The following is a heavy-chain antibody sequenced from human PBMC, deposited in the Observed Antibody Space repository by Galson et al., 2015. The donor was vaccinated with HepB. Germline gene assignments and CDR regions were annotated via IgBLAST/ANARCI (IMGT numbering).Heavy chain of an antibody. D-gene: IGHD3-10*01. Sequence: ATLSPSCAFYGRSFTGYLWYWLRPPPGKVVEWIGVSNPKGSTNYKPTLQSRVTIYTDTSKNQFSLNLSSVTAADTAVYYCARGGLLLWFGDFQSRSLETNWFDPWGQGTLVTVSS. CDR2: SNPKGST. CDR3: ARGGLLLWFGDFQSRSLETNWFDP. V-gene: IGHV4-34*01. CDR1: GRSFTGYL. J-gene: IGHJ5*02.